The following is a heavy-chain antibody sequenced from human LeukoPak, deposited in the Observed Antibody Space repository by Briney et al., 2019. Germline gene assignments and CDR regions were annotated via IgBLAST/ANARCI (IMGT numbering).Heavy chain of an antibody. V-gene: IGHV4-39*01. J-gene: IGHJ4*02. D-gene: IGHD1-14*01. CDR1: GASIRRTSYY. Sequence: SETLSLTCTVSGASIRRTSYYWGWIRQPPVKGLEWIGTIYNSGSAYYNPSLKSRVTISVDTSKNQFSLKVSSVTAADTAVYYCASGSGYFFDYWGQGTLVTVSS. CDR2: IYNSGSA. CDR3: ASGSGYFFDY.